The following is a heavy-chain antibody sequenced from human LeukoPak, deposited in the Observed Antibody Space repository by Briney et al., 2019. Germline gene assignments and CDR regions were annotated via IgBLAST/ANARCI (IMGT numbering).Heavy chain of an antibody. Sequence: PSETLSLTCTVSGGSISGYYWSWLRQPAGKGLELIGRIYTSEFTNYNPSLKGRVIMSVDTSKNQFSLKLNSVTAADTAVYYCARALSRSSSWEFDPWGQGILVTVSS. V-gene: IGHV4-4*07. D-gene: IGHD6-13*01. J-gene: IGHJ5*02. CDR2: IYTSEFT. CDR3: ARALSRSSSWEFDP. CDR1: GGSISGYY.